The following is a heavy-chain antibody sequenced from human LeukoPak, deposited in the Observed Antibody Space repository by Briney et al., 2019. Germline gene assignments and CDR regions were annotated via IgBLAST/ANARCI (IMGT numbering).Heavy chain of an antibody. Sequence: ASVKVSCKASGYTFTGYYIHWVRQAPGQGLEWMGWINPNSGDTNYAQKFQGRVTMTRDTSINTAYMELSRLRSDDTAVYHCARDIGSGSCYWGQGTLVTVSS. V-gene: IGHV1-2*02. J-gene: IGHJ4*02. D-gene: IGHD3-10*01. CDR2: INPNSGDT. CDR1: GYTFTGYY. CDR3: ARDIGSGSCY.